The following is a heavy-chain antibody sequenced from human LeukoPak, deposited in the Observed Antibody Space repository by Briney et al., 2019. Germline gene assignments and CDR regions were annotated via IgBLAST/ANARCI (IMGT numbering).Heavy chain of an antibody. Sequence: SETLSLTCTVSGGSISGYYWGWIRQPPGKGLEYIGFIFYSGTTNYNPSLKSRVTISVDTSKNQFSLKLSSVTAADTAVYYCARRGRYDAFDIWGQGTMVTVSS. CDR3: ARRGRYDAFDI. V-gene: IGHV4-59*01. CDR2: IFYSGTT. D-gene: IGHD3-16*01. J-gene: IGHJ3*02. CDR1: GGSISGYY.